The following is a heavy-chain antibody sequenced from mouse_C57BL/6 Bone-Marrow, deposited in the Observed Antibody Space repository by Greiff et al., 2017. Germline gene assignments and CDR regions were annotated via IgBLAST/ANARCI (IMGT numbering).Heavy chain of an antibody. J-gene: IGHJ3*01. CDR2: IDPSDSYT. V-gene: IGHV1-50*01. CDR3: ARGGKRYERGLAY. Sequence: QVQLQQPGAELVKPGASVKLSCKASGYTFTSYWMQWVKQRPGQGLEWIGEIDPSDSYTNYNQKFKGKATLTVDTSSSTAYMQLSSLTSEDSAVYYCARGGKRYERGLAYWGQGTLVTVSA. CDR1: GYTFTSYW. D-gene: IGHD2-12*01.